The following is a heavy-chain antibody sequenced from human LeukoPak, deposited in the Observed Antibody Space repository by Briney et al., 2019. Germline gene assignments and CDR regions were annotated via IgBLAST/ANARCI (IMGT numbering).Heavy chain of an antibody. CDR3: ATLGRFPLNVNYYYYYGMDV. CDR2: FDPEDGET. Sequence: ASVKVSCKVFGYTLTELSMHWVRQAPGKGLEWMGGFDPEDGETIYAQKFQGRVTMTEDTSTDTAYMELSSLRSEDTAVYYCATLGRFPLNVNYYYYYGMDVWGQGTTVTVSS. J-gene: IGHJ6*02. V-gene: IGHV1-24*01. CDR1: GYTLTELS.